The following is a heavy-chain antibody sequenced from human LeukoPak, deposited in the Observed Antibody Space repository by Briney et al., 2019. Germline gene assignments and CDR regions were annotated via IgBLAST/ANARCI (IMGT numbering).Heavy chain of an antibody. V-gene: IGHV3-23*01. D-gene: IGHD3-22*01. J-gene: IGHJ4*02. CDR3: AKGPTYYYDTSGYVDY. CDR1: GFTFSSYA. Sequence: PGGSLRLSCAASGFTFSSYAMSWVRQAPGKGLEWVSVISGGGGSTYYADSVKGRFTISGDNSKNTLYLHMNSLRAEDAAVYYCAKGPTYYYDTSGYVDYWGQGTLVTVSS. CDR2: ISGGGGST.